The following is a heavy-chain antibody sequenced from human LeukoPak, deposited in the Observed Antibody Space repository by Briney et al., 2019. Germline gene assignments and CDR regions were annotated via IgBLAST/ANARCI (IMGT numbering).Heavy chain of an antibody. V-gene: IGHV3-33*01. Sequence: GGSLRLSCAASGFIFSSCAMHWVRQAPGEGLEWVAVIWYDGSNKYYADSVKGRFTISRDNSKNTLYLQMNSLRAEDTAVYYCARVSWRYLGHSSGWSLIDSWGQGTLVTVSS. CDR1: GFIFSSCA. J-gene: IGHJ4*02. CDR3: ARVSWRYLGHSSGWSLIDS. CDR2: IWYDGSNK. D-gene: IGHD6-19*01.